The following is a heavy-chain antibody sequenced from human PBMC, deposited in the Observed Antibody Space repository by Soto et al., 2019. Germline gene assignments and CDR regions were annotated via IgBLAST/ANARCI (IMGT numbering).Heavy chain of an antibody. CDR1: GYTFTDYA. CDR2: INAGNGKT. J-gene: IGHJ4*02. V-gene: IGHV1-3*01. CDR3: ARDGDLAMFSLLINFDY. Sequence: ASVKVSCKASGYTFTDYAMNWVRQAPGQRIEWMGWINAGNGKTRYSEKLQGRVTMTTDTSTSTAYMELRSLRSDDTAVYYCARDGDLAMFSLLINFDYWGQGTLVTVSS. D-gene: IGHD5-18*01.